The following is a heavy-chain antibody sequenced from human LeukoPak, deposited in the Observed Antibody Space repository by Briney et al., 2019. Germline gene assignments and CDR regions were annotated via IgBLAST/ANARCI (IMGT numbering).Heavy chain of an antibody. Sequence: SETLSLTCTVSGGSISSYYWSWIRQPPGKGLEWIGYIYYSGSTNYNPSLKSRVTISVDTSKNQFSLKLSSVTAADTAVYYCARGGRITMVRGRDWFDPWGQGTLVTVSS. CDR3: ARGGRITMVRGRDWFDP. CDR2: IYYSGST. V-gene: IGHV4-59*01. J-gene: IGHJ5*02. D-gene: IGHD3-10*01. CDR1: GGSISSYY.